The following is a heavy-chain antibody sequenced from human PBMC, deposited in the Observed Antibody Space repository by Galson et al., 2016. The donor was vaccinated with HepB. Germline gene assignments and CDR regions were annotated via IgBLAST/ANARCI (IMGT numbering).Heavy chain of an antibody. CDR1: GFAFSTYG. CDR3: AGLSSGDAFDI. J-gene: IGHJ3*02. Sequence: SLRLSCAASGFAFSTYGMHWVRQAPGKGLEWVAIIWYDGGNKYYADSVKGRFTISRDNSKNTLFLQMNSLRAEDTAVYYCAGLSSGDAFDIWGHGTMVTVSS. D-gene: IGHD6-19*01. V-gene: IGHV3-33*01. CDR2: IWYDGGNK.